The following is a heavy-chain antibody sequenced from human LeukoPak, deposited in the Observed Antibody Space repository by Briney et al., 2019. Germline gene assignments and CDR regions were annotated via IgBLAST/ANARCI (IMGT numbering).Heavy chain of an antibody. V-gene: IGHV3-7*01. J-gene: IGHJ6*02. CDR2: IKQDGSEK. D-gene: IGHD5-24*01. Sequence: GGSLRLSCAASGFTFSSYWMSWVRQAPGKGLEWVANIKQDGSEKYYVDSVKGRSTISRDNAKNSLYLQMNSLRAEDTAVYYCARDRGMATSKYYYYGMDVWGQGTTVTVSS. CDR1: GFTFSSYW. CDR3: ARDRGMATSKYYYYGMDV.